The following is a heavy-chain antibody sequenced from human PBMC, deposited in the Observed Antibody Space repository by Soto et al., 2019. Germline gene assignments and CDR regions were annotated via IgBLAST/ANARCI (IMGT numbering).Heavy chain of an antibody. CDR2: ISYDGSDT. D-gene: IGHD1-26*01. CDR1: GFSFSAYG. V-gene: IGHV3-33*01. J-gene: IGHJ5*02. CDR3: ARDRFGGTQGTNWLDP. Sequence: QVQLVESGGGVVQPGRSLRLSCAASGFSFSAYGMHWVRQAPGKGLEWVGVISYDGSDTYYGDSVKGRFLISRENSKNTLYLQMNSLRADDTPVYYCARDRFGGTQGTNWLDPWGQGTLVIVSS.